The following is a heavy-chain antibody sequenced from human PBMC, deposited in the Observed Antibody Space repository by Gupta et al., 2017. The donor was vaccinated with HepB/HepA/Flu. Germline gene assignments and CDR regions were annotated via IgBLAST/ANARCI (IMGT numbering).Heavy chain of an antibody. CDR1: GFTFINYS. J-gene: IGHJ3*02. CDR2: ISGSGGST. CDR3: AKDLIEVVPAAPDAFDI. V-gene: IGHV3-23*01. D-gene: IGHD2-2*01. Sequence: EVQLLESGGGLVQPGGSLRLSCAASGFTFINYSLTWVRRAPGKGLEGVSGISGSGGSTYYADSVKGRFTISRDKSKNTLFLQMNSLRAEDTAVYYCAKDLIEVVPAAPDAFDIWGQGTMVTVSS.